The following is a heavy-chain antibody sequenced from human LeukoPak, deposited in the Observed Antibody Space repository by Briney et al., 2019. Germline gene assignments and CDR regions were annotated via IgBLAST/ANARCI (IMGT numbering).Heavy chain of an antibody. CDR3: ARGNHFDS. CDR1: DDSITGSGSS. J-gene: IGHJ4*02. CDR2: VYFNGSS. V-gene: IGHV4-30-2*01. Sequence: SETLSLTCDVFDDSITGSGSSWSWIRQPPGEGLEWIGCVYFNGSSFYNPSLQSRVTISVDGSKNQFSLKLISLTAADTAVYYCARGNHFDSWGQGILVTVSS. D-gene: IGHD2/OR15-2a*01.